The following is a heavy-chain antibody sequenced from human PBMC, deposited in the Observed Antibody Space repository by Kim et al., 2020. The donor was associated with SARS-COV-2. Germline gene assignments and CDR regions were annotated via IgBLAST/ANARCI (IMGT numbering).Heavy chain of an antibody. Sequence: GTANYAPKFQGRVTITADESTSTAYMELSSLRSEDTAVYYCARDTPKFDYWGQGTLVTVSS. CDR3: ARDTPKFDY. J-gene: IGHJ4*02. CDR2: GTA. V-gene: IGHV1-69*01.